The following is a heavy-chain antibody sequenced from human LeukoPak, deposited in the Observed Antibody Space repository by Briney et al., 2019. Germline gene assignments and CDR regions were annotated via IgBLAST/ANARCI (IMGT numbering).Heavy chain of an antibody. CDR3: ARSTQQLGKGYFDP. CDR2: INPSGGST. V-gene: IGHV1-46*01. Sequence: GASVKVSCKASGYTFTSYYMHWVRQAPGQGLEWMGIINPSGGSTSYAQKFQGRVTMTRDMSTSTVYMELSSLRSEDTAVYYCARSTQQLGKGYFDPWAREPWSPSPQ. CDR1: GYTFTSYY. D-gene: IGHD6-13*01. J-gene: IGHJ5*02.